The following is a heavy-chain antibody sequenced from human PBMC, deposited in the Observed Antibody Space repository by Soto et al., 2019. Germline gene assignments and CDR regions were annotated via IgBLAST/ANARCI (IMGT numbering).Heavy chain of an antibody. CDR3: VLTYYDHLWGSYREFDN. Sequence: LTLYSTASGFTFGKHYIDRFCQAPGKGLEWVGRTRNKANSYTTEYAASVKGRFTISRDDSKNTLYLQMNSLRAEDTAVYYCVLTYYDHLWGSYREFDNRGQGTLVT. CDR2: TRNKANSYTT. D-gene: IGHD3-16*02. CDR1: GFTFGKHY. J-gene: IGHJ4*02. V-gene: IGHV3-72*01.